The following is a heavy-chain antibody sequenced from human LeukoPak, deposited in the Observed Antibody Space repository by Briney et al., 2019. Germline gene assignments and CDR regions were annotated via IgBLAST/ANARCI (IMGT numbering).Heavy chain of an antibody. Sequence: ASVKVSCKASGYTFAGYYMHWVRQAPGQGLEWMGWINPNSGGTNYAQKFQGRVTMTRNTSISTAYMELSSLRSEDTAVYYCARAGSMTVDAFDIWGQGTMVTVSS. CDR3: ARAGSMTVDAFDI. V-gene: IGHV1-2*02. J-gene: IGHJ3*02. CDR1: GYTFAGYY. CDR2: INPNSGGT. D-gene: IGHD3-10*01.